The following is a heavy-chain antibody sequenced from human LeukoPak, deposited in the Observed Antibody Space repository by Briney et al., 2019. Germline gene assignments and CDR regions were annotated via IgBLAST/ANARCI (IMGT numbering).Heavy chain of an antibody. D-gene: IGHD6-13*01. V-gene: IGHV4-39*01. CDR3: ASLHLIGSSWPSFDY. CDR2: IYYSGST. J-gene: IGHJ4*02. CDR1: GGSISSSSYY. Sequence: SETLSLTCTVSGGSISSSSYYWGWIRQPPGQGLEWIGSIYYSGSTYYNPSLKSRVTISVDTSKNQFSLKLSSVTAADTAVYYCASLHLIGSSWPSFDYWGQGTLVTVSS.